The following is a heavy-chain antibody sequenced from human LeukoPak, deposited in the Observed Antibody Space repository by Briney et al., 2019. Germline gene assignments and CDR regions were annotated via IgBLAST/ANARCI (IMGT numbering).Heavy chain of an antibody. CDR2: IYYSGST. CDR1: GYSISSSSYY. Sequence: SETLSLTCTVSGYSISSSSYYWGWLRQPPGKGLEWIGSIYYSGSTYYNPSLKSRVTISVDTSKNQFSLKLSSVTAADTAVYYCARNPLFMVRGADQGDHAFDIWGKGTTVTVSS. CDR3: ARNPLFMVRGADQGDHAFDI. D-gene: IGHD3-10*01. V-gene: IGHV4-39*01. J-gene: IGHJ3*02.